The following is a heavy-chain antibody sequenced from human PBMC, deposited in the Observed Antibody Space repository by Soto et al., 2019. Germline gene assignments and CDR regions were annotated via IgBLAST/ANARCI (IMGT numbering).Heavy chain of an antibody. V-gene: IGHV4-34*01. CDR3: ARLPGNGDDYYYGMDV. J-gene: IGHJ6*02. D-gene: IGHD3-10*01. Sequence: SETLSLTCAVYGGSFSGYYWSWIRQPPGKGLEWIGEINHSGSTNYNPSLKSRVTISVDTSKNQFSLKLSSVTAADTAVYYCARLPGNGDDYYYGMDVWGQGTTVTVYS. CDR2: INHSGST. CDR1: GGSFSGYY.